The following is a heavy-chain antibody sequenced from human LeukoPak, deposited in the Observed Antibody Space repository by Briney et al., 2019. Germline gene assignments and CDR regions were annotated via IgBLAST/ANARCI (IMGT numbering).Heavy chain of an antibody. CDR2: IYPGDSDT. V-gene: IGHV5-51*01. Sequence: GESLKISCKGSGYSFTSYWIGWVRQMPGKGLEWMGIIYPGDSDTRCSPSFQGQVTISADKSISTAYLQWSSLKASDTAMYYCARHGHYYGSGSYPYNWFDPWGQGTLVTVSS. CDR3: ARHGHYYGSGSYPYNWFDP. J-gene: IGHJ5*02. D-gene: IGHD3-10*01. CDR1: GYSFTSYW.